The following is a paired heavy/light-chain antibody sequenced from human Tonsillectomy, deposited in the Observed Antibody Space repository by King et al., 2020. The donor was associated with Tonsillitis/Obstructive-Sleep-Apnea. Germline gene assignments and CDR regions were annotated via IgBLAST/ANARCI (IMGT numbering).Light chain of an antibody. V-gene: IGKV1-33*01. CDR1: HDIDDY. Sequence: DIQMTQSPSSLSASVGDRLTITCQASHDIDDYLNWYQQKPGKAPKLLIYDASNLETGVPSRFSGSGSGTDFTFTISSLQPEDIATYYCQQYDNLPYTFGQGTRLEI. J-gene: IGKJ5*01. CDR3: QQYDNLPYT. CDR2: DAS.
Heavy chain of an antibody. CDR1: GGNFSSYA. CDR3: ATEVLQQTVKHDS. J-gene: IGHJ4*02. V-gene: IGHV1-69*04. CDR2: IIPILDVA. Sequence: QVQLVQSGAEVKKPGSSVKVSCKASGGNFSSYAIFWVRQAPGQGLEWVGRIIPILDVANYAQKFQGRITISADKSTSTAYMELSSLRSEDTALYYCATEVLQQTVKHDSWGQGTLVTVSS. D-gene: IGHD4-17*01.